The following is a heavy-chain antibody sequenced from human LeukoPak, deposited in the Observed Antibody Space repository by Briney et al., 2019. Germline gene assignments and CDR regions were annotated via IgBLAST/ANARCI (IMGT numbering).Heavy chain of an antibody. J-gene: IGHJ4*02. CDR2: IKSNADGGTT. V-gene: IGHV3-15*01. D-gene: IGHD2-15*01. CDR1: GFTFRKAW. Sequence: GGSLRLSCAASGFTFRKAWMSWVRQAPGKGLEWVGRIKSNADGGTTDYAAPVKGRFTISRDDSKNMVYLQMNSLKTEDTAVYYCATQGYCSGNTCEAFDYWGQGTLVTVSS. CDR3: ATQGYCSGNTCEAFDY.